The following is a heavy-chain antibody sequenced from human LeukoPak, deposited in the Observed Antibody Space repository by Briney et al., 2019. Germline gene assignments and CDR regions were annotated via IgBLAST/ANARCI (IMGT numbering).Heavy chain of an antibody. CDR3: ARERVDTAMGGFDY. Sequence: GGSLRLSCAASGFTFSSYAMSWVRQAPGKGLEWVSSISSSSSYIYYADSVKGRFTISRDNAKNSLYLQMNSLRAEDTAVYYCARERVDTAMGGFDYWGQGTLVTVSS. D-gene: IGHD5-18*01. CDR2: ISSSSSYI. V-gene: IGHV3-21*01. CDR1: GFTFSSYA. J-gene: IGHJ4*02.